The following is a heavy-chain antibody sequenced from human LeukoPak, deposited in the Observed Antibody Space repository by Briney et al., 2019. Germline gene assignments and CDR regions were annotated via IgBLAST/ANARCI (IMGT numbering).Heavy chain of an antibody. CDR3: ARDPSSWYDSSGYSGYFDY. J-gene: IGHJ4*02. D-gene: IGHD3-22*01. CDR2: IYYSGST. V-gene: IGHV4-39*02. CDR1: GGSISSSSYY. Sequence: SETLSLTCTVSGGSISSSSYYWGWIRQPPGKGLEWIGSIYYSGSTYYNPSLKSRVTISVDTSKNQFSLKLSSVTAADTAVYYCARDPSSWYDSSGYSGYFDYWGQGTLVTVSS.